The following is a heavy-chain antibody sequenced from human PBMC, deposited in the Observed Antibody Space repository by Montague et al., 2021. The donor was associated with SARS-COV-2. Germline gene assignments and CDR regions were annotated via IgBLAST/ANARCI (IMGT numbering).Heavy chain of an antibody. D-gene: IGHD3-3*01. Sequence: SLRLSCAASGFTVSSNYMSWVRPAPGKGLEWVSVIYSGGSTYYADSVKGRFTISRDNSKNTLYLQMNSLRAEDTAVYYCARDRLEWSNYYYYYMDVWGKGTPVTVSS. CDR3: ARDRLEWSNYYYYYMDV. J-gene: IGHJ6*03. CDR1: GFTVSSNY. CDR2: IYSGGST. V-gene: IGHV3-66*02.